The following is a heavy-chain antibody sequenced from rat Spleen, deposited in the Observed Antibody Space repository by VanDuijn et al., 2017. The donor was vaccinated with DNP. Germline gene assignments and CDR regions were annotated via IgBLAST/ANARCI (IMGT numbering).Heavy chain of an antibody. V-gene: IGHV3-1*01. Sequence: EVQLQESGPGLLKPSQSLSLTCSVTGYSITSYYWGWIRKFPGNKMEWIGHINYSGSTSYHPSLRSRISITRDTSKNQFFLQLNSVTTEDTATYYCVRWVRALDYWGQGVMVTVSS. J-gene: IGHJ2*01. CDR1: GYSITSYY. D-gene: IGHD4-1*01. CDR2: INYSGST. CDR3: VRWVRALDY.